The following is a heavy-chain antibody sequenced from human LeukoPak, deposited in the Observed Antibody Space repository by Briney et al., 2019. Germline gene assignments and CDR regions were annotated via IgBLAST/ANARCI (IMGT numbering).Heavy chain of an antibody. CDR1: GYTFTSYG. D-gene: IGHD2-21*02. J-gene: IGHJ4*02. CDR3: ARVEGRVVGPYCGGDCYSNY. Sequence: GASVKVSCKASGYTFTSYGISWVRQAPGQGIEWMGWISAYNGNTNYAQKLQGRVTMTTDTSTSTAYMELRSLRSDDTAVYYCARVEGRVVGPYCGGDCYSNYWGQGTLVTVSS. V-gene: IGHV1-18*01. CDR2: ISAYNGNT.